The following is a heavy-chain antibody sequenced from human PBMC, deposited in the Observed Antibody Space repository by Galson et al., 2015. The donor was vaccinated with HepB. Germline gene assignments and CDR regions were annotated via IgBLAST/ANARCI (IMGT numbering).Heavy chain of an antibody. CDR2: INPSGGST. Sequence: SVKVSCKASGYTFTSYYMHWVRQAPGQGLEWMGIINPSGGSTSYAQKLQGRVTMTRDTSISTAYMELSRLRSDDTAVYYCARDQYLQQWVHGGYYYGMDVWGQGTTVTVSS. V-gene: IGHV1-46*04. CDR1: GYTFTSYY. J-gene: IGHJ6*02. CDR3: ARDQYLQQWVHGGYYYGMDV. D-gene: IGHD6-13*01.